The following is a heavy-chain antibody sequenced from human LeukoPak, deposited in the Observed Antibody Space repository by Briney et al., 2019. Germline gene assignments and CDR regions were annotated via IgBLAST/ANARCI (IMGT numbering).Heavy chain of an antibody. V-gene: IGHV1-24*01. J-gene: IGHJ4*02. D-gene: IGHD5-24*01. CDR3: ATAQEMATILYY. Sequence: ASVTVSCKVSGYTLTELSMHRVRQAPGKGLEWMGGFDPEDGETIYAQKFQGRVTMTEDTATDTAYMELSSLRPEDTAVYYCATAQEMATILYYWGQGTLVTVSS. CDR1: GYTLTELS. CDR2: FDPEDGET.